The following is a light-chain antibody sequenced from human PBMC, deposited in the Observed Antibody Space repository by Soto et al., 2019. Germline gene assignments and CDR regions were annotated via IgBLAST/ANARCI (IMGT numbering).Light chain of an antibody. Sequence: QSVLTQPPSVSGAPGQRVTISCTGSSSNIGAGYDVHWYQQLPGTAPKLLIYGNSNRPSGVPDRFSGSKSGTSASLAITGLKADDAADYYCQSYDSSLSGVVFGVGTQLTVL. V-gene: IGLV1-40*01. J-gene: IGLJ2*01. CDR1: SSNIGAGYD. CDR2: GNS. CDR3: QSYDSSLSGVV.